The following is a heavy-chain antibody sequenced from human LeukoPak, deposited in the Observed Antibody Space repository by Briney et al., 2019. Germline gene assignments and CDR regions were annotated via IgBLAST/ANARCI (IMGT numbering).Heavy chain of an antibody. J-gene: IGHJ6*02. CDR1: GGSISSGGYS. CDR3: ARGGSSWYYYYYGMNV. CDR2: IYHSGST. V-gene: IGHV4-30-2*01. D-gene: IGHD6-13*01. Sequence: SQTLSLTCAVSGGSISSGGYSWSWIRQPPGKGLEWIGYIYHSGSTYYNPSLKSRVTISVDRSKNQFSLKLSSVTAADTAVYYCARGGSSWYYYYYGMNVWGQGTTVTVSS.